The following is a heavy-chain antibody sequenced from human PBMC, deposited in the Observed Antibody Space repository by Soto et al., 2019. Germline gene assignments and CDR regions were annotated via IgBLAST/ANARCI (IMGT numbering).Heavy chain of an antibody. J-gene: IGHJ4*02. Sequence: GGSLRLSCGASGFTFSNYYMSWIRQAPGQGLEWVSYISSTGRTIYYADSVKGRFTVSRDNAQNSLSLKLNSLRVEDTAVYYCARSYSSGWEFDYWGQGTQVTVSS. V-gene: IGHV3-11*01. CDR1: GFTFSNYY. CDR2: ISSTGRTI. CDR3: ARSYSSGWEFDY. D-gene: IGHD6-19*01.